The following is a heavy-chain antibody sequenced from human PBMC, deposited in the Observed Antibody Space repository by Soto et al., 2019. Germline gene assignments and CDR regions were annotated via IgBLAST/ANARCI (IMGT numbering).Heavy chain of an antibody. CDR1: GDTLTDYY. V-gene: IGHV1-46*01. CDR3: ARGGHVVVVTAALDY. CDR2: VNPSGGHT. D-gene: IGHD2-21*02. J-gene: IGHJ4*02. Sequence: PSVKVSCKASGDTLTDYYIHWVRQAPGQGLEWMGTVNPSGGHTTYAQHFLGRVTMTRDTSTSTLYMELTSLTSDGTAIYYCARGGHVVVVTAALDYWGQGTLVTVS.